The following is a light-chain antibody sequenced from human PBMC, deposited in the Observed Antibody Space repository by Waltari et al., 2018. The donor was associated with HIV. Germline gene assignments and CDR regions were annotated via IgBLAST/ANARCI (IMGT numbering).Light chain of an antibody. CDR1: SSDVGGYKY. CDR3: CSYAGTYTWV. Sequence: QSALTQPRSVSGSPGQSVTISCTGPSSDVGGYKYVSWYQQHPTKAPKIPIYDVSKRPSGVPDRFSGSKSGNTASLTISGLQAEDEADYYCCSYAGTYTWVFGGGTKLTVL. CDR2: DVS. V-gene: IGLV2-11*01. J-gene: IGLJ3*02.